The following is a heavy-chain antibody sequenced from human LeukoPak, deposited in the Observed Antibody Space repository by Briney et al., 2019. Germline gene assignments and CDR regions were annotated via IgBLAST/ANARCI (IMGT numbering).Heavy chain of an antibody. CDR2: IIPIFGTA. J-gene: IGHJ4*02. CDR1: GGTFSSYA. Sequence: SVKVSCKASGGTFSSYAISWVRQAPGQGLEWMGGIIPIFGTANYAQKFQDRVTINTDESTSTAYMELSSLRSEDTAVYYCAREGADFWSGYYFDYWGQGTLVTVSS. D-gene: IGHD3-3*01. CDR3: AREGADFWSGYYFDY. V-gene: IGHV1-69*05.